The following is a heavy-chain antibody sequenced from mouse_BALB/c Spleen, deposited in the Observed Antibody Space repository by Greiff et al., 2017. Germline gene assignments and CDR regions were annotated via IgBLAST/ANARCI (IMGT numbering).Heavy chain of an antibody. Sequence: EVHLVESGGGLVKPGGSLKLSCAASGFTFSSYAMSWVRQTPEKRLEWVASISSGGSTYYPDSVKGRFTISRDNARNILYLQMSSLRSEDTAMYYCAREAYYRYDGFAYWGQGTLVTVSA. D-gene: IGHD2-14*01. V-gene: IGHV5-6-5*01. CDR3: AREAYYRYDGFAY. CDR1: GFTFSSYA. J-gene: IGHJ3*01. CDR2: ISSGGST.